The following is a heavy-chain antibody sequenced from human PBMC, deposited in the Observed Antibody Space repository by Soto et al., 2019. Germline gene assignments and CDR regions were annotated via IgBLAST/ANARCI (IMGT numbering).Heavy chain of an antibody. J-gene: IGHJ4*02. V-gene: IGHV1-24*01. CDR1: GYTLTELS. Sequence: ASVKVSCKVSGYTLTELSMHWVRQAPGKGLEWMGGFDPEDGETIYAQKFQGRVTMTEDTSTDTAYMELSSLRSEDTAVYYCAYQRWGSSSYEHTFDYWGQGTLVTVSS. CDR3: AYQRWGSSSYEHTFDY. CDR2: FDPEDGET. D-gene: IGHD6-6*01.